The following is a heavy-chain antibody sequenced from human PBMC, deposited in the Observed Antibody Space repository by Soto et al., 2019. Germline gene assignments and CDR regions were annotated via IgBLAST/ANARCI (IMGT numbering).Heavy chain of an antibody. CDR3: ANGQWLPYY. CDR1: GFTLSSFW. J-gene: IGHJ4*02. D-gene: IGHD6-19*01. Sequence: GGSLRLSCAVSGFTLSSFWMSWVRQAPGKGLEWVSGLSGSGGSTYYADSVKGRFTISRDNSKNTLYLQMNSLRAEDTAVYYSANGQWLPYYWGQGTLVTVSS. V-gene: IGHV3-23*01. CDR2: LSGSGGST.